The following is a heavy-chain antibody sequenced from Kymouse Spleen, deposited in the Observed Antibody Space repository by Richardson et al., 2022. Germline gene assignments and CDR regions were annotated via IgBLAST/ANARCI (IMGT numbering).Heavy chain of an antibody. V-gene: IGHV3-9*01. D-gene: IGHD1-26*01. CDR2: ISWNSGSI. CDR3: AKDMRYSGSYYYGMDV. J-gene: IGHJ6*02. CDR1: GFTFDDYA. Sequence: EVQLVESGGGLVQPGRSLRLSCAASGFTFDDYAMHWVRQAPGKGLEWVSGISWNSGSIGYADSVKGRFTISRDNAKNSLYLQMNSLRAEDTALYYCAKDMRYSGSYYYGMDVWGQGTTVTVSS.